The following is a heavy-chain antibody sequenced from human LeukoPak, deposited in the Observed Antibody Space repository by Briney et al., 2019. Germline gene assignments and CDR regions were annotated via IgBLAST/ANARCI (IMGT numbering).Heavy chain of an antibody. CDR1: GFTFNNYW. CDR2: IKHDEIEK. V-gene: IGHV3-7*01. CDR3: AKGHSTSYFDY. Sequence: GGSLRLSCSASGFTFNNYWMSWVRQAPGKGLEWVANIKHDEIEKYYVDSVKGRFTISRDNAKNSLFLQMNSLRVEDTAIYYCAKGHSTSYFDYWGLGTLVTVSS. D-gene: IGHD1-1*01. J-gene: IGHJ4*02.